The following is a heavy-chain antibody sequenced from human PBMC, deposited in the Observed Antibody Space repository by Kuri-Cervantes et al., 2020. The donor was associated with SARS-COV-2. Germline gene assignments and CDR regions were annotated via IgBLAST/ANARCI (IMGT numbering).Heavy chain of an antibody. D-gene: IGHD3-10*02. V-gene: IGHV4-34*01. J-gene: IGHJ4*02. CDR3: ARGNVLLCLDY. CDR2: VNHRGST. CDR1: GESFSGYY. Sequence: SQTLSLTCAFYGESFSGYYWNWIRQSPGKGLEWIGEVNHRGSTNYNPSLKSRVTISVDTSSKQFSLHLGSVTAADTAVYYCARGNVLLCLDYWGQGTLVTVSS.